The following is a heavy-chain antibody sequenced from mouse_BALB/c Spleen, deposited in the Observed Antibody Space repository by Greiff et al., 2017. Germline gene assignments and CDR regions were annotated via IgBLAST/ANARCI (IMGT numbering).Heavy chain of an antibody. J-gene: IGHJ4*01. CDR3: ARRGGSGYVAMDY. CDR1: GYTFTSYW. Sequence: VKLQESGAELAKPGASVKMSCKASGYTFTSYWMHWVKQRPGQGLEWIGYINPSTGYTEYNQKFKDKATLTADKSSSTAYMQLSSLTSEDSAVYYCARRGGSGYVAMDYWGQGTSVTVSS. V-gene: IGHV1-7*01. D-gene: IGHD3-1*01. CDR2: INPSTGYT.